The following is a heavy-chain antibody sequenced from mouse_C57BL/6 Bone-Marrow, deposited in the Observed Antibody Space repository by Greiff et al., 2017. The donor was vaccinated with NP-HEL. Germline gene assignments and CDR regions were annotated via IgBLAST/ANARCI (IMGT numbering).Heavy chain of an antibody. CDR2: IWRGGST. CDR3: TKNRYDSSFDY. V-gene: IGHV2-5*01. CDR1: GFSFTSYG. J-gene: IGHJ2*01. Sequence: VQLQQSGPGLVQPSQSLSITCTVSGFSFTSYGVHWVRQSPGKGLEWLGVIWRGGSTDYNAAFLSRLSITKDNSKSQVFFKMNSLQADDTAIYYCTKNRYDSSFDYWGQGTTLTVSS. D-gene: IGHD2-4*01.